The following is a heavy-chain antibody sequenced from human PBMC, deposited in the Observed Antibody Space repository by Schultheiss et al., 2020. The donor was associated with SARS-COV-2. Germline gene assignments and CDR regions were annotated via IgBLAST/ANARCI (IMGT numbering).Heavy chain of an antibody. CDR2: ISYDGSNK. CDR1: GFTFSSYG. J-gene: IGHJ5*02. V-gene: IGHV3-30*03. Sequence: GESLKISCAASGFTFSSYGMHWVRQAPGKGLEWVAVISYDGSNKYYADSVKGRFTISRDNSKNTLYLQMNSLRAEDTAVYYCARDPIGRSGYYYNWFDPWGQGTLVTVSS. CDR3: ARDPIGRSGYYYNWFDP. D-gene: IGHD3-3*01.